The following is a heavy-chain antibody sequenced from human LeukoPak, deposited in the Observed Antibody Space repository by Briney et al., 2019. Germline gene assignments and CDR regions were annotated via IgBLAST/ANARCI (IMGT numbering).Heavy chain of an antibody. CDR1: GFTFSSFG. J-gene: IGHJ4*02. CDR3: AGRIHSSWTNDY. D-gene: IGHD2/OR15-2a*01. CDR2: IRNDGSTK. V-gene: IGHV3-30*02. Sequence: PGGSLRLSCAASGFTFSSFGMHWVRQAPGRGLEWVAFIRNDGSTKYYADSVKGRFTISRDNSKNTLYLQVNSLRTEDTAVYYCAGRIHSSWTNDYWGQGTLVTVSS.